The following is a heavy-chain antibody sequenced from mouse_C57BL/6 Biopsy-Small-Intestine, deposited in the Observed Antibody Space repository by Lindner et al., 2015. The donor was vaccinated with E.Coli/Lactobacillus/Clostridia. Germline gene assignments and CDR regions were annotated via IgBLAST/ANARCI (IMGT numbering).Heavy chain of an antibody. CDR1: GYAFSSSW. V-gene: IGHV1S126*01. J-gene: IGHJ3*01. CDR2: IDPSDSQT. Sequence: VQLQESGPELVKPGASVKISCKASGYAFSSSWMHWVKQRPGQGLGWIGKIDPSDSQTHYNQKFKDKATLTVDKSSSTAYMQLNSLTSEDSAVYYCARLEGHFGGFLYWGRGTLVTVSA. CDR3: ARLEGHFGGFLY.